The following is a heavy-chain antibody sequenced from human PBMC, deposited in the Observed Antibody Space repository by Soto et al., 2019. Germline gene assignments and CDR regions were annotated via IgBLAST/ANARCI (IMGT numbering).Heavy chain of an antibody. D-gene: IGHD3-3*01. Sequence: QVQLQESGPGLVKPSETLSLTCTVSGGSISSYYWSWIRQPPGKGLEWIGYIYYSGSTNYNPSLKSRVTISVDTSKNQFSLKLSSVTAADTAVYYCARGGLEVFPKPRPPRFDPWGQGTLVTVSS. CDR2: IYYSGST. V-gene: IGHV4-59*01. CDR3: ARGGLEVFPKPRPPRFDP. CDR1: GGSISSYY. J-gene: IGHJ5*02.